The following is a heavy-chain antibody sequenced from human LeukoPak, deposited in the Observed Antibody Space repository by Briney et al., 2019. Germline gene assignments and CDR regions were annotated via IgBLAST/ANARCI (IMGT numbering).Heavy chain of an antibody. Sequence: PETLSLTCTVSGGSISSYYWSWIRQPPGKGLEWIGYIYYSGSTNYNPSLKSRVTTSVDTSKNQFSLKLSSVTAADTAVYYCARDSGSWLFDYWGQGTLVTVSS. J-gene: IGHJ4*02. CDR1: GGSISSYY. CDR2: IYYSGST. CDR3: ARDSGSWLFDY. V-gene: IGHV4-59*01. D-gene: IGHD6-13*01.